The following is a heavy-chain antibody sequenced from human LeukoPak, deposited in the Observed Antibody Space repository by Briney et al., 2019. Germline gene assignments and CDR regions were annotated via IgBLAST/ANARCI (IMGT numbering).Heavy chain of an antibody. CDR1: GGSFSGYY. CDR3: ARGHYDFWSGYYPTHYYYYMDV. Sequence: SETLSLTCAVYGGSFSGYYWSWIRQPPGKGLEWIGEINHSGSTNYNPSLKSRVTISVDTSKNQFSLKLSSVTAADTAVYYCARGHYDFWSGYYPTHYYYYMDVWGKGTTVTVSS. J-gene: IGHJ6*03. V-gene: IGHV4-34*01. D-gene: IGHD3-3*01. CDR2: INHSGST.